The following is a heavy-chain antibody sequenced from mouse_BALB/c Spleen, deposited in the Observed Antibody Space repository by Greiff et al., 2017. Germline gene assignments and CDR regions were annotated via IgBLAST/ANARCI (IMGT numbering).Heavy chain of an antibody. CDR2: IYPGNSDT. J-gene: IGHJ3*01. Sequence: EVQLQQSGTVLARPGASVKMSCKASGYTFTSYWMHWVKQRPGQGLEWIGAIYPGNSDTSYNQKFKGKAKLTAVTSTSTAYMELSSLTNEDSAVYYCTSSYYYGSSLFAYWGQGTLVTVSA. CDR1: GYTFTSYW. CDR3: TSSYYYGSSLFAY. D-gene: IGHD1-1*01. V-gene: IGHV1-5*01.